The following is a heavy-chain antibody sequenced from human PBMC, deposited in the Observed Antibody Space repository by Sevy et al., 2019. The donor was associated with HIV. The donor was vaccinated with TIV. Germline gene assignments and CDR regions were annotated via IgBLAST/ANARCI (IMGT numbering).Heavy chain of an antibody. Sequence: ASVKVSCKASGYTFTSYGISWVRQAPGQGLEWMGWISPYNGKTNYARKLQGRVTMTTDTSTSTAYMEVRSLRSDDTAVYYCARGYNWNINFDYWGQGTRVTVS. CDR1: GYTFTSYG. D-gene: IGHD1-1*01. CDR2: ISPYNGKT. V-gene: IGHV1-18*01. CDR3: ARGYNWNINFDY. J-gene: IGHJ4*02.